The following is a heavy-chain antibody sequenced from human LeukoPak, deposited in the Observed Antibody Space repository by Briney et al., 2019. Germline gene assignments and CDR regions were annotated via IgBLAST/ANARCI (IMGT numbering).Heavy chain of an antibody. D-gene: IGHD3-10*01. CDR3: VGPDSQFDC. CDR1: GFTFSDQS. V-gene: IGHV3-21*01. CDR2: ISANSLHI. Sequence: GGSLRLSCAASGFTFSDQSMNWVRQAPGKGLEWVSSISANSLHIFHADSVKGRFTTSRDNAKNLLYLQMNNLRVEDTAVYYCVGPDSQFDCWGQGTLVTVSS. J-gene: IGHJ4*02.